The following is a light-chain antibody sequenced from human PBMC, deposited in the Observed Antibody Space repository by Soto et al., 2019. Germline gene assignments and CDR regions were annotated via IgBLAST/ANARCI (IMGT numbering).Light chain of an antibody. CDR3: AAWDDSLNALA. Sequence: QSVLTQPPSASGTPGQRVTISCSGASSNIGSNAVNWYQQLPGAAPQLLIYTNNQRPSGVPDRFSGSKSGTSASLAITGLQSEDEATYHCAAWDDSLNALAFGGGTKVTVL. J-gene: IGLJ3*02. CDR2: TNN. V-gene: IGLV1-44*01. CDR1: SSNIGSNA.